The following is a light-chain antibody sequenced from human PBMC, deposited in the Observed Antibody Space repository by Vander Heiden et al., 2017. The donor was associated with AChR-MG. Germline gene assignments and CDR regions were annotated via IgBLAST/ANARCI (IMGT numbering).Light chain of an antibody. CDR1: QSVSSGY. Sequence: ELAFTQSPRTLPFSPGERATLSCSASQSVSSGYLAWYQQKPGQAPRLLIYGASSRATGIPDRFSGSGSGTDFTLTISRLEPEDFAVYYCQQYGSSPPYTFGQGTKLEIK. CDR2: GAS. CDR3: QQYGSSPPYT. J-gene: IGKJ2*01. V-gene: IGKV3-20*01.